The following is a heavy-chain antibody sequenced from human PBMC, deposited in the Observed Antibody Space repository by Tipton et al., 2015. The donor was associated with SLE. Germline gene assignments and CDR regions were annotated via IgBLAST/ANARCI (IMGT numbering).Heavy chain of an antibody. J-gene: IGHJ4*02. D-gene: IGHD6-13*01. CDR1: GGSISSYY. CDR2: IYYSGST. CDR3: ARVGDEAAAALGY. Sequence: TLSLTCTVSGGSISSYYWGWIRQPPGKRLEWIGSIYYSGSTYYNPSLKSRVTISVDTSKNQFSLKLSSVTAADTAVYYCARVGDEAAAALGYWGQGTLVTVSS. V-gene: IGHV4-39*07.